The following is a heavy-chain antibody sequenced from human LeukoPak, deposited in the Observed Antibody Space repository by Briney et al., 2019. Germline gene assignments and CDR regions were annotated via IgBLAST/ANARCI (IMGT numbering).Heavy chain of an antibody. CDR1: GFTLSSYA. D-gene: IGHD6-13*01. J-gene: IGHJ4*02. V-gene: IGHV3-23*01. Sequence: GGSLRLSCAASGFTLSSYAMTWVRQAPGRGLEWVSSVDGGGGGTYYADSVKGRFTISRDNSKDTLYLQMNGLRAEDTAVYFCAKQSAGSAAWYSLHYDFWGQGTLDTVSS. CDR2: VDGGGGGT. CDR3: AKQSAGSAAWYSLHYDF.